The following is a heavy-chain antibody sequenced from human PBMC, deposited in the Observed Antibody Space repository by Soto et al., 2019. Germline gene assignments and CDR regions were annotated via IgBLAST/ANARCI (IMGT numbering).Heavy chain of an antibody. V-gene: IGHV1-2*02. CDR2: INPNSGGT. Sequence: GASVKVSCKASGYTFTGYYMHWVRQAPGQGLEWMGWINPNSGGTNYAQKFQGRVTMTRDTSISTAYMELSRLRSDDTAVYYCARDSSGYYDIRFDYWGQGTLVTVSS. J-gene: IGHJ4*02. CDR1: GYTFTGYY. D-gene: IGHD3-22*01. CDR3: ARDSSGYYDIRFDY.